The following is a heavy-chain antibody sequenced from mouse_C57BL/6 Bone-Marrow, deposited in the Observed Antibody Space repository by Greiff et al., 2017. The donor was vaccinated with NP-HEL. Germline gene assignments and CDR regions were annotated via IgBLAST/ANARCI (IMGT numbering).Heavy chain of an antibody. Sequence: QVQLQQPGAELVKPGASVKLSCKASGYTFTSSWMHWVKQRPGQGLEWIGMIHPNSGSTNYNEKFKSKATLTVDKSSSTAYMQLSSLTSEDSAVYYCARGGLRRSYYFDYWGQGTTLTVSS. CDR2: IHPNSGST. J-gene: IGHJ2*01. CDR1: GYTFTSSW. CDR3: ARGGLRRSYYFDY. D-gene: IGHD2-4*01. V-gene: IGHV1-64*01.